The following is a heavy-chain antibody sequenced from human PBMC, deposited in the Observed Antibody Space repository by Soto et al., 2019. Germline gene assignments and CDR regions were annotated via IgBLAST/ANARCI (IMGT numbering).Heavy chain of an antibody. J-gene: IGHJ4*02. Sequence: ASVKLSCTSSGYTFIDYFIQWVRQAPGQGLEWMGWINPSSGATTYAQKFQDRVTMTRDTSISTAYMDLSTLRSDDTAVYYGVTGLRWSDRAYWGQGKPVTGSS. CDR1: GYTFIDYF. CDR3: VTGLRWSDRAY. CDR2: INPSSGAT. D-gene: IGHD3-3*01. V-gene: IGHV1-2*02.